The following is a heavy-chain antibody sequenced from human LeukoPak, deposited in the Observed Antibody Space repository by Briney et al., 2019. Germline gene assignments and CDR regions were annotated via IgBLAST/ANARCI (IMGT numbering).Heavy chain of an antibody. Sequence: ASVKVSCKASGYTFTGYYMHWVRQAPGQGLEWMGWINPNSGGTNYAQKFQGRVTMTRDTSISTAYMELSRLRSDDTAVYYCARHGAPAIGLRFSNWGQGTLVTVSS. V-gene: IGHV1-2*02. CDR3: ARHGAPAIGLRFSN. J-gene: IGHJ4*02. D-gene: IGHD4-17*01. CDR1: GYTFTGYY. CDR2: INPNSGGT.